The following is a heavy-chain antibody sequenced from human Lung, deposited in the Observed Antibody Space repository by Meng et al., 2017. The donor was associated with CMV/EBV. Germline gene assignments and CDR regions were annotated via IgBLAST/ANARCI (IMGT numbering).Heavy chain of an antibody. CDR3: AGFPPPGKQWLVTDY. CDR2: IYHSGST. J-gene: IGHJ4*02. D-gene: IGHD6-19*01. V-gene: IGHV4-4*02. Sequence: QVDLQGSRQGLVKPSGTLSLTCAVSGCSISSSNWWSWVRQPPGKGLEWIGEIYHSGSTNYNPSLKSRVTISVDKSKNQFSLKLSSVTAADTAVYYCAGFPPPGKQWLVTDYWGQGTLVTVSS. CDR1: GCSISSSNW.